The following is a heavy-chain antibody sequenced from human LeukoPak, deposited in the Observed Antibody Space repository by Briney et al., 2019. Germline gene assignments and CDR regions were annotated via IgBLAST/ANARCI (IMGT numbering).Heavy chain of an antibody. Sequence: SQTLSLTCAISGDSVSSNSAACNWIRQSPSGVLGWLGRTYYRSKWYNDYAVSVKSRITINPDTSKNQSSLQLNSMTPEDTAVYYCASERSLGRTPAAGSFTFWGQGTLVTVSS. J-gene: IGHJ4*02. V-gene: IGHV6-1*01. CDR1: GDSVSSNSAA. CDR3: ASERSLGRTPAAGSFTF. CDR2: TYYRSKWYN. D-gene: IGHD6-13*01.